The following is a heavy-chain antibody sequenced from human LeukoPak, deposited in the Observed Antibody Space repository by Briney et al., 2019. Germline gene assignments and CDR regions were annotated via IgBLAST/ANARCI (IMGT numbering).Heavy chain of an antibody. Sequence: GGSLRLSCAASGFTFSSYSMNWVRQAPGKGLEWVSYISSSSSTIYYADSVKGRFTISRDNAQNPLYLQMNSLTAEDTAVYYCATDVRGVRVNDAFDIWGQGTMVTVSS. CDR1: GFTFSSYS. CDR3: ATDVRGVRVNDAFDI. D-gene: IGHD3-10*01. CDR2: ISSSSSTI. J-gene: IGHJ3*02. V-gene: IGHV3-48*04.